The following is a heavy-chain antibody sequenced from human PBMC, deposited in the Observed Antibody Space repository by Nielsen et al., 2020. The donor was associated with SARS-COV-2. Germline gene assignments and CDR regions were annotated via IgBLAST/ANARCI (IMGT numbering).Heavy chain of an antibody. V-gene: IGHV2-70*11. CDR2: IDWDDDK. J-gene: IGHJ4*02. D-gene: IGHD4-17*01. Sequence: SGPTLVKPTQTLTLTCTFSGFSLSTSGMCVSWIRQPPGKALEWLARIDWDDDKYYSTSLKTRLTISKDTSKNQVVLTMTNMDPVDTATYYCARSPEDYGDYAVFDYWGQGTLVTVSS. CDR1: GFSLSTSGMC. CDR3: ARSPEDYGDYAVFDY.